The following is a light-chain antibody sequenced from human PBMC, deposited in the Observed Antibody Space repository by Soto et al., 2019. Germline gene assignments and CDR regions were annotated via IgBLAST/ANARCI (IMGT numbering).Light chain of an antibody. CDR2: AAS. CDR1: QSISSY. V-gene: IGKV1-39*01. J-gene: IGKJ4*01. CDR3: QQSYSTPLT. Sequence: DIQMTQSPASLSASVGDRVTITCRASQSISSYVNWYQQKPGKDPKLLSYAASSLQSGVPSRFSGRGSGTDFTLTISSLQPEDFATYYCQQSYSTPLTFGGGTKVDIK.